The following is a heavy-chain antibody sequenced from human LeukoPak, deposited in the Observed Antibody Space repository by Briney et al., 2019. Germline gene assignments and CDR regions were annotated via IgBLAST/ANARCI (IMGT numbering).Heavy chain of an antibody. CDR1: GFTFSSYE. CDR3: AKDIGGYSYVMDV. V-gene: IGHV3-48*03. J-gene: IGHJ6*04. CDR2: ISSSGSTI. D-gene: IGHD5-18*01. Sequence: PGGSLRLSCAASGFTFSSYEMNWVRQAPGKGLEWVSYISSSGSTIYYADSVKGRFTISRDNAKNSLYLQMNSLRAEDMALYYCAKDIGGYSYVMDVWGKGTTVTVSS.